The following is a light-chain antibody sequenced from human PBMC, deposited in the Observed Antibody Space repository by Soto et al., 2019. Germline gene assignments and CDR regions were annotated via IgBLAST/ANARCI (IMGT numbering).Light chain of an antibody. CDR2: DAS. J-gene: IGKJ1*01. CDR1: QSVSSSS. Sequence: NVLTHSACTLSLSPKERATLSCRASQSVSSSSLAWYQQKRGQAPRLLIHDASSRATGIPDRFSGSGSGTDFTLTISRLEPEDFAVYYCQQYGGSPRTFAQGTKADI. CDR3: QQYGGSPRT. V-gene: IGKV3-20*01.